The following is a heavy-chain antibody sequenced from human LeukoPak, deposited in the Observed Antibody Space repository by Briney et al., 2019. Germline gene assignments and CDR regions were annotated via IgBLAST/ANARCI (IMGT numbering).Heavy chain of an antibody. CDR2: IKQDGSEK. CDR3: ARDPLWFGGWYFDY. J-gene: IGHJ4*02. D-gene: IGHD3-10*01. Sequence: PGGSLRLSCAASGFTFSSYWMSWVRQAPGKGLEWVANIKQDGSEKYYVDSVKGRFTISRDNAKNSLYLQMNSLRAEDTAVHYCARDPLWFGGWYFDYWGQGTLVTVSS. CDR1: GFTFSSYW. V-gene: IGHV3-7*03.